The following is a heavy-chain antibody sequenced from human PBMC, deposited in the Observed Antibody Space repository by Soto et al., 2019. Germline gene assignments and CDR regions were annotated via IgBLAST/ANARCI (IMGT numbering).Heavy chain of an antibody. J-gene: IGHJ6*02. CDR2: ISYDGSEK. V-gene: IGHV3-30*18. CDR3: AKVPSDRGFYYYGMDV. D-gene: IGHD3-10*01. Sequence: GGSLRLSCAASGFTFSNYGMHWVRQAPGKGLEWVAVISYDGSEKYYADSVKGRFTISRDNSKNTLTLQMNSLRTEDTAVYYCAKVPSDRGFYYYGMDVWGQGTTVTVSS. CDR1: GFTFSNYG.